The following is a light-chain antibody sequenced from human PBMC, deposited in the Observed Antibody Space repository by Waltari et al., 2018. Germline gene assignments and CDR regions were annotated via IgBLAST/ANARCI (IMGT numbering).Light chain of an antibody. CDR3: SSYTSINTFV. CDR1: SSDVGGHDQ. V-gene: IGLV2-14*01. Sequence: QSALTQPASVSGSPGQAITLPCTGTSSDVGGHDQVSCNQQHPGKPPKLMIYVVIKRPSGLSDRFSGSKSGNTASLTISALQAEDEADYYCSSYTSINTFVFGTGTKVTVL. J-gene: IGLJ1*01. CDR2: VVI.